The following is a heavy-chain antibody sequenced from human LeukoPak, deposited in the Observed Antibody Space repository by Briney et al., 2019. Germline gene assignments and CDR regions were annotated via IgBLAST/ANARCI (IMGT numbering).Heavy chain of an antibody. CDR2: IYHSGST. V-gene: IGHV4-30-2*01. Sequence: SQTLSLTCAVSGGSISSGGYSWSWIRQPPGKGLEWIGYIYHSGSTYYNPSLKSRVTIPVDRSKNQFSLKLSSVTAADTAVYYCAGSSGWTWWFDPWGQGTLDTVSS. CDR1: GGSISSGGYS. D-gene: IGHD6-19*01. J-gene: IGHJ5*02. CDR3: AGSSGWTWWFDP.